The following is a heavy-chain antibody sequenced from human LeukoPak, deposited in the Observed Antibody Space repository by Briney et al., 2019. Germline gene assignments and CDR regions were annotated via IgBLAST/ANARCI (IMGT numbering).Heavy chain of an antibody. Sequence: ASVKVSCKTSGYSFTDYYMHWVRQAPGQGLEWMGWINPNSGGTSSAQKLQGRVTMTRDTSISTVYMEVSWLTSDDTAIYYCARADRLHGGPYLIGPWGQGILVTVSS. D-gene: IGHD2-21*01. CDR3: ARADRLHGGPYLIGP. CDR1: GYSFTDYY. J-gene: IGHJ5*02. V-gene: IGHV1-2*02. CDR2: INPNSGGT.